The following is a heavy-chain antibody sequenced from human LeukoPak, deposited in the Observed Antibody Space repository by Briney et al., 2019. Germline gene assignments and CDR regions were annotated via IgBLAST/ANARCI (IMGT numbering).Heavy chain of an antibody. D-gene: IGHD1-1*01. J-gene: IGHJ3*02. V-gene: IGHV1-18*04. CDR1: GYTFTSYY. CDR2: ISAYNGNT. CDR3: ARVLARPDDAFDI. Sequence: ASVKVSCKASGYTFTSYYMHWVRQAPGQGLEWMGWISAYNGNTNYAQKLQGRVTMTTDTSTSTAYMELRSLRSDDTAVYYCARVLARPDDAFDIWGQGTMVTVSS.